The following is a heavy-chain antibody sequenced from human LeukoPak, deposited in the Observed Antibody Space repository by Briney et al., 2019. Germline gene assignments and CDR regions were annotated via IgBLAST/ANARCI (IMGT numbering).Heavy chain of an antibody. D-gene: IGHD6-19*01. Sequence: SETLSLTCTVSGGSISSDDYYWSWIRQPAGKGLEWIGRIYTSGSTNYNPSLKSRVTISVDTSKNQFSLKLSSVTAADTAVYYCARAGYSSGWSDDAFDIWGQGTMVTVSS. CDR3: ARAGYSSGWSDDAFDI. CDR2: IYTSGST. V-gene: IGHV4-61*02. CDR1: GGSISSDDYY. J-gene: IGHJ3*02.